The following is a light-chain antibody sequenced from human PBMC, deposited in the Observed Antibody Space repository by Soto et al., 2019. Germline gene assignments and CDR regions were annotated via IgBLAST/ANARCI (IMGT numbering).Light chain of an antibody. V-gene: IGKV3-20*01. CDR3: QQYTGPPTT. J-gene: IGKJ5*01. Sequence: EIRLTQSPYTLSLSPGERATLTCRASQTVSSNYLAWCQQRPGQAPRLLIYGASTRAAGIPDRFSGSGSGTDFTLTITRLEPEDSAVYFCQQYTGPPTTFCQGTRLEIK. CDR2: GAS. CDR1: QTVSSNY.